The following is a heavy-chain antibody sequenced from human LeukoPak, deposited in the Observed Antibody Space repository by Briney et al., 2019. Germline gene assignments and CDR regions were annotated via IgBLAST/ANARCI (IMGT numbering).Heavy chain of an antibody. V-gene: IGHV3-21*01. J-gene: IGHJ3*02. Sequence: GGSLRLSCAASGFTFSSYSMNWVRQAPGKGLEWVSSISSSSSYIYYADSVEGRFTISRDNAKNSLYLQMNSLGAEDTAVYYCARDFPGWVSAAFDIWGQGTMVTVSS. D-gene: IGHD1-14*01. CDR3: ARDFPGWVSAAFDI. CDR2: ISSSSSYI. CDR1: GFTFSSYS.